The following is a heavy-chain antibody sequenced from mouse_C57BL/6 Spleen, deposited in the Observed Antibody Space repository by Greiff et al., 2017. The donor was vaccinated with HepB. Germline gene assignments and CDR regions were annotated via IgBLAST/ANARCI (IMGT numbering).Heavy chain of an antibody. Sequence: VQLQQSGPELVKPGASVKISCKASGYAFSSSWMNWVKQRPGKGLEWIGRIYPGDGDTNYNGKFKGKATLTADKSSSTAYMQLSSLTSEDSAVYFCARENYYDYYFDYWGQGTTLTVSS. CDR3: ARENYYDYYFDY. V-gene: IGHV1-82*01. D-gene: IGHD2-4*01. CDR2: IYPGDGDT. J-gene: IGHJ2*01. CDR1: GYAFSSSW.